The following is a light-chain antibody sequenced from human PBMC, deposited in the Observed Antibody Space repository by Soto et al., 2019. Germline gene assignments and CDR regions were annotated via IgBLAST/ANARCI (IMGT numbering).Light chain of an antibody. CDR1: QSVPSK. V-gene: IGKV3-11*01. Sequence: VVLTQSPGTLSLSPGERATLSCRASQSVPSKIAWYQQKPGQAPSLLIYGASTRATGIPARFSGSGSGTDFTLTISSLEPEDFAVYYCQQRSNWPPITFGQGTRLEIK. J-gene: IGKJ5*01. CDR2: GAS. CDR3: QQRSNWPPIT.